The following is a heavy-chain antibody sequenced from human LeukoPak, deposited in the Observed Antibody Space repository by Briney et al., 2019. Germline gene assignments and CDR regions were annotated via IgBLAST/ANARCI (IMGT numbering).Heavy chain of an antibody. V-gene: IGHV4-39*07. CDR3: ARGTVSPYNWFDA. Sequence: SETLSLTCTVSGGSISSSSYYWGWIRQPPGKGLEWIGSIYYSGSTYYNPSLKSRVTISVDTAKNQFSLKLSSVTAADTAMYYCARGTVSPYNWFDAWGQGTLVTVSS. CDR2: IYYSGST. J-gene: IGHJ5*02. CDR1: GGSISSSSYY.